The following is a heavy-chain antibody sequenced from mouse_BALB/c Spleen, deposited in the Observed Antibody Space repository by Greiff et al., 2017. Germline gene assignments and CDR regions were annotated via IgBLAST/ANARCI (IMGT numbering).Heavy chain of an antibody. D-gene: IGHD4-1*01. CDR1: GYSFTSYG. CDR3: ATIGVTGTGAMDY. Sequence: VQLMESGPSLVKPSQSLSITCTVSGYSFTSYGVYWVRQSPGKGLEWLGVIWRGGSTDYNAAFMSRLSTTKENSKSHVFFKMYSLQADYTAIYYCATIGVTGTGAMDYWGQGTSVTVSS. V-gene: IGHV2-5-1*01. J-gene: IGHJ4*01. CDR2: IWRGGST.